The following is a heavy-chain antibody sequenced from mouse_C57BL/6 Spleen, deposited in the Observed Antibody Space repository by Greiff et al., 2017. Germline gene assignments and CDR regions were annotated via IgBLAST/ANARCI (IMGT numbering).Heavy chain of an antibody. CDR3: ARHEDPGSSYYWYFDV. Sequence: QVQLQQPGAELVRPGSSVKLSCKASGYTFTSYWMHWVKQRPIQGLEWIGNIDPSDSETHYNQKFKDKATLTADKSSSTVYMELSRLTSEDSAVYFCARHEDPGSSYYWYFDVWGTGTTVTVSS. J-gene: IGHJ1*03. D-gene: IGHD1-1*01. CDR1: GYTFTSYW. V-gene: IGHV1-52*01. CDR2: IDPSDSET.